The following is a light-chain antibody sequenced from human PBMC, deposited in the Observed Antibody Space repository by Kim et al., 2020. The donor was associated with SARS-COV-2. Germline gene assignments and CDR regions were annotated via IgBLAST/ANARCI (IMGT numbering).Light chain of an antibody. CDR1: SNIVGNQG. V-gene: IGLV10-54*02. CDR3: SALDSSLSARV. CDR2: RNN. J-gene: IGLJ3*02. Sequence: QAGLTQPPSVSKGLRQTATLTCTGNSNIVGNQGVAWLQQHQGHPPKLLSYRNNNRPSGISERFSASRSGNTASLTITGLQPEDEADYYCSALDSSLSARVFGGGTQLTVL.